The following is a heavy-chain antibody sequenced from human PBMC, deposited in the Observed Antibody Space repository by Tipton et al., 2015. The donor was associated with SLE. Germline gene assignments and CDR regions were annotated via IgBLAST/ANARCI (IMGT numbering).Heavy chain of an antibody. CDR2: IKFDGTVE. D-gene: IGHD3-16*01. CDR3: ARDRFCGRADCFYFDY. CDR1: ELSIKDYW. Sequence: GSLRLSCVASELSIKDYWMSWFRQAPGKGLERVANIKFDGTVEYYADSVTGRFTISRDNALNSINLQMNSLRVEDTAVYYCARDRFCGRADCFYFDYWGPGTQVVASS. J-gene: IGHJ4*02. V-gene: IGHV3-7*01.